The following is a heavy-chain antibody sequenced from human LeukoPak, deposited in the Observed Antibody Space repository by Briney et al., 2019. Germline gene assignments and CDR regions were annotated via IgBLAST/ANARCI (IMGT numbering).Heavy chain of an antibody. D-gene: IGHD6-19*01. CDR2: ISAYNGNT. CDR3: ARGLLADRGKRNWFDP. CDR1: GYTFTSYG. Sequence: GASVKVSCKASGYTFTSYGISWVRQAPGQGLEWMGWISAYNGNTNYAQKLQGRVTMTTNTSISTAYMELSSLRCEDTAVYYCARGLLADRGKRNWFDPWGQGTLVIVSS. V-gene: IGHV1-18*01. J-gene: IGHJ5*02.